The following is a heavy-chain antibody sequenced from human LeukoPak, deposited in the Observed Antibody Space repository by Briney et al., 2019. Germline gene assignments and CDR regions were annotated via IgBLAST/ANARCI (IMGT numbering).Heavy chain of an antibody. CDR3: ARFYFDRSADSGG. CDR2: INAGNGNT. CDR1: GYTFTESA. V-gene: IGHV1-3*01. D-gene: IGHD3-22*01. Sequence: ASVKVSCKASGYTFTESALHWLRQAPGQRLEWMGWINAGNGNTRYSEKFQDRVTITRDTSATTVYMELSSLRSEDSAIYYCARFYFDRSADSGGWGQGTLVIVSS. J-gene: IGHJ4*02.